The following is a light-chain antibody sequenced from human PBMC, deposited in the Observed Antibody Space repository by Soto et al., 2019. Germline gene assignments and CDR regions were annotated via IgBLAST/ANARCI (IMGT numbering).Light chain of an antibody. CDR2: SAS. J-gene: IGKJ1*01. CDR1: QSISIY. Sequence: IHLAASNSTLPASVGDRVTITCRASQSISIYLNWYQQKPGQAPKLLIYSASSLQSGVPSRFSGSGSGTEFTLTISSLQPEDFAAYYCQQYNSYSRTFGQGTKVDI. V-gene: IGKV1-5*01. CDR3: QQYNSYSRT.